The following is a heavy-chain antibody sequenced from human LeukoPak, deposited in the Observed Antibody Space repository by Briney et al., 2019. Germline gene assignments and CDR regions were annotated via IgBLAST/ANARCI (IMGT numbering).Heavy chain of an antibody. CDR1: GFTFSSYG. D-gene: IGHD6-19*01. CDR2: IWYDGSNK. J-gene: IGHJ4*02. Sequence: PGGSLRLSCAASGFTFSSYGMHWVRQAPGKGLEWVAVIWYDGSNKYYADSVKGRFTISRDNSKNTLYLQMNSLRAEDTAVFYCGNGGGVGWYRGGDFDYWGQGTLVTVSS. CDR3: GNGGGVGWYRGGDFDY. V-gene: IGHV3-33*06.